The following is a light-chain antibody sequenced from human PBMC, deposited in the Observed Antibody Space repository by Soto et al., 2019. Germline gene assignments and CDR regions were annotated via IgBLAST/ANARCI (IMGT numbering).Light chain of an antibody. CDR1: RSVSSSY. CDR3: QQYGSSGT. V-gene: IGKV3-20*01. J-gene: IGKJ1*01. Sequence: IVLTQSPFTLSMSQGERAALSCRASRSVSSSYLAWYQQKPGQAPRLLIYGASSRATGIPDRFSGSGSGTDFTLTISRLEPEDFAVYYCQQYGSSGTFGQGTKVDIK. CDR2: GAS.